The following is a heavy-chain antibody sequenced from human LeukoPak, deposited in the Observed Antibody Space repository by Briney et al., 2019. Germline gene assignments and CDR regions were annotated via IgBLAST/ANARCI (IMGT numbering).Heavy chain of an antibody. CDR3: ARVFSYGDYVHY. V-gene: IGHV3-30-3*01. CDR2: ISYDGSNK. J-gene: IGHJ4*02. CDR1: GFTFSSYA. Sequence: GGSLRLSCAASGFTFSSYAMHWVRQAPGKXLEWVAVISYDGSNKYYADSVKGRFTISRDNSKNTLYLQMNSLRAEGTAVYYCARVFSYGDYVHYWGQGTLVTVSS. D-gene: IGHD4-17*01.